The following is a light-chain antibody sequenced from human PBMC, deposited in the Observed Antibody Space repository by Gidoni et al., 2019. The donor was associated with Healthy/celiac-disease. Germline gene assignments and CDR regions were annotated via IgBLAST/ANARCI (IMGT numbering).Light chain of an antibody. CDR3: QQYNSYPDTWT. CDR2: KAS. J-gene: IGKJ1*01. CDR1: QSISSW. V-gene: IGKV1-5*03. Sequence: DIQMTQSHSTLSASVGDRVTITCRASQSISSWLAWYQQKPGKAHKLLIYKASSLESGVPSRFSGSGSGTEFTLTISSLQPDDFATYYCQQYNSYPDTWTFGQXTKVEIK.